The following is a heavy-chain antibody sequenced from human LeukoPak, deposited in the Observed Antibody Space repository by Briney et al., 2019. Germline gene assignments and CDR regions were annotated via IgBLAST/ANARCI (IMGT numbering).Heavy chain of an antibody. Sequence: SETLSLTCTVSGGSISSYYWSWIRQPPGKGLEWIGYIYYSGSTNYNPSLKSRVTISVDTSKNQFSLELSSVTAADTAVYYCARVEGYSYGYAYYYGMDVWGQGTTVTVSS. CDR2: IYYSGST. CDR1: GGSISSYY. D-gene: IGHD5-18*01. CDR3: ARVEGYSYGYAYYYGMDV. J-gene: IGHJ6*02. V-gene: IGHV4-59*01.